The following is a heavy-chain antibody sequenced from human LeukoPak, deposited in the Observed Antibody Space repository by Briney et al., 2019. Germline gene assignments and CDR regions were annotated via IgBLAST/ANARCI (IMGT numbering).Heavy chain of an antibody. Sequence: PSETLSLTCTVSGGSISSYYWSWIRQPAGKGLEWIGRIYTSGSTNYNPSLKSRVTMSVDTSKNQFSLKLSSVTAADTAVYYCAGVRCSSTSCYPHDAFDIWGQGTMVTVSS. D-gene: IGHD2-2*01. V-gene: IGHV4-4*07. CDR3: AGVRCSSTSCYPHDAFDI. CDR1: GGSISSYY. CDR2: IYTSGST. J-gene: IGHJ3*02.